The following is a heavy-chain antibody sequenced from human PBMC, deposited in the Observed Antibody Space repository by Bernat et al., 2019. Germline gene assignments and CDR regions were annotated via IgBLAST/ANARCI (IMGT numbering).Heavy chain of an antibody. V-gene: IGHV4-4*07. CDR3: AKAPMELWGSGSFSHY. J-gene: IGHJ4*02. D-gene: IGHD3-10*01. CDR1: GGSISSYY. CDR2: IYTSGST. Sequence: QVQLQESGPGLVKPSETLSLTCTATGGSISSYYLSWIRQPAGKGLEWIGRIYTSGSTNYNPSLKTRVTMSVDTFKNQFSLKLSSVTAADTAVYYCAKAPMELWGSGSFSHYRCQGTLVTVSS.